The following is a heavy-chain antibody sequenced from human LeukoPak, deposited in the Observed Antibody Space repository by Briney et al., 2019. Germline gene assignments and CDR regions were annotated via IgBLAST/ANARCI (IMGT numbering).Heavy chain of an antibody. D-gene: IGHD4/OR15-4a*01. CDR2: ISGSGSST. Sequence: PGGSLRLSCAASGFTFSNYAMSWVRQAPGKGLEWVSTISGSGSSTYSADSVKGRFTISRDNSKNTLYLQMNSLRADDTAVYYCARDTLGEGEDANYAVYYFDYWGQGTVVTVSS. CDR3: ARDTLGEGEDANYAVYYFDY. J-gene: IGHJ4*02. V-gene: IGHV3-23*01. CDR1: GFTFSNYA.